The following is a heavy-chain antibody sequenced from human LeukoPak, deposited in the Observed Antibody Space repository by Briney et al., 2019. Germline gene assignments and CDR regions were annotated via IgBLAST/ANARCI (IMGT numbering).Heavy chain of an antibody. J-gene: IGHJ4*02. CDR2: IYYSGNT. CDR1: GGSISSSNYY. Sequence: PSETLSLTCTVSGGSISSSNYYWGWIRQPPGKGLGWIGSIYYSGNTYYNPSLKSRVTISVDTSKNQFSLTLSSVTAADTAVYSCARLSLVYWSGGTCYPAFDYWGQGTLVTVSS. CDR3: ARLSLVYWSGGTCYPAFDY. V-gene: IGHV4-39*01. D-gene: IGHD2-15*01.